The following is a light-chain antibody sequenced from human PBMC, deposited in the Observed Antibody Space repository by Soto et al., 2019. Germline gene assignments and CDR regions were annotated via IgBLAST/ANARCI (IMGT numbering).Light chain of an antibody. CDR3: FSSASRFTFV. Sequence: QSALPQPRSVSGSPGQSVTISFTGSSSNVAAFTSVSWYQQYPGTTPKLIIFDVSRRPSGVPDRFSGSRSGNTASLTISGLQAEDEADYYCFSSASRFTFVFGTGTKLTVL. J-gene: IGLJ1*01. V-gene: IGLV2-11*01. CDR2: DVS. CDR1: SSNVAAFTS.